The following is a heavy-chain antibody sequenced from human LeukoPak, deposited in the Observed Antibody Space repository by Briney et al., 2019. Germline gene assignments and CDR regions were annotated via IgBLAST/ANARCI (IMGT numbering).Heavy chain of an antibody. CDR1: GYTFTSFG. CDR2: VSAYNGNT. J-gene: IGHJ5*02. D-gene: IGHD3-16*02. CDR3: ARVRLGELSLSGS. V-gene: IGHV1-18*01. Sequence: ASVKVSCKASGYTFTSFGISWVRQALGQGLEWMGWVSAYNGNTNYAQKLQGRVTMTTDTSTSTAYMELRSLRSDDTAVYYCARVRLGELSLSGSWGQGTLVTVSS.